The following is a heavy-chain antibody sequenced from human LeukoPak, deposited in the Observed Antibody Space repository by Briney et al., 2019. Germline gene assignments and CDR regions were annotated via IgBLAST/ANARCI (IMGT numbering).Heavy chain of an antibody. CDR3: ARGWGYGSGRGLFDY. CDR1: GGSISSGDYY. J-gene: IGHJ4*02. Sequence: SETLSLTCTVSGGSISSGDYYWSWIRQPPGKGLEWIGYIYYSGSTYYNPSLKSRVTISVDTSKNQFSLKLSSVTAADTAVYYCARGWGYGSGRGLFDYWGQGTLVTVSS. D-gene: IGHD3-10*01. V-gene: IGHV4-30-4*08. CDR2: IYYSGST.